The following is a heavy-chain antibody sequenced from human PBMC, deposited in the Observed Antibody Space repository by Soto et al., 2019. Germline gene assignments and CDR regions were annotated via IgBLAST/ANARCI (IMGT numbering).Heavy chain of an antibody. CDR2: VHSSGIT. Sequence: PSETLSLTCTFSCGSVSNDNFYWSWIRQPPGKGLEWIGYVHSSGITNYNPSLKRRVTISVDTPRNQFSLRLSSVTAADTAVYYCARGLTMGQLPSHFDHWGQGTLVTVSS. CDR3: ARGLTMGQLPSHFDH. J-gene: IGHJ5*02. D-gene: IGHD3-16*01. V-gene: IGHV4-61*01. CDR1: CGSVSNDNFY.